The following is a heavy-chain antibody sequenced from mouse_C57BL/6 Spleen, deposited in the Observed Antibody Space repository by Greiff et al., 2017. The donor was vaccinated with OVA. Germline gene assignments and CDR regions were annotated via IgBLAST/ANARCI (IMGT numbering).Heavy chain of an antibody. Sequence: VQLQESGAELARPGASVKLSCKASGYTFTSYGISWVKQRTGQGLEWIGEIYPRSGNTYYNEKFKGKATLTADKSSSTAYMELRSLTSEDSAVYFCARKGVITHKFDYWGQGTTLTVSS. J-gene: IGHJ2*01. CDR2: IYPRSGNT. V-gene: IGHV1-81*01. D-gene: IGHD1-1*01. CDR3: ARKGVITHKFDY. CDR1: GYTFTSYG.